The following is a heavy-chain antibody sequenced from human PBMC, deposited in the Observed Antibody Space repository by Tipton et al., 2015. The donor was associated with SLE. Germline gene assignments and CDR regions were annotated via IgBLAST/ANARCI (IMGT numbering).Heavy chain of an antibody. CDR1: GASIRSSNNY. V-gene: IGHV4-39*07. D-gene: IGHD2-21*01. J-gene: IGHJ4*02. CDR2: IYYSGRT. CDR3: ARRRFQSASDY. Sequence: TLSLTCTVSGASIRSSNNYWDWIRQPPGKGLEWIGTIYYSGRTDYNPSLKSRVTMSVDTSMNQFSLKLNSVTAADTAVYYCARRRFQSASDYWGQGTLVTVSS.